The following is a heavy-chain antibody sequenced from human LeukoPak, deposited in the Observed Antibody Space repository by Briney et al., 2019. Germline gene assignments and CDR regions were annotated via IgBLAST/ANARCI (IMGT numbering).Heavy chain of an antibody. CDR2: INPSGDST. Sequence: GASVKVSCKASGGTFSSYAISWVRQAPGQGLEWMGTINPSGDSTTYAQNFQGRVTMTRDTSTSTVYMELSSLTSEDTAVYYCARDFLTGAGTFDYWGQGTLVTVSS. CDR3: ARDFLTGAGTFDY. CDR1: GGTFSSYA. J-gene: IGHJ4*02. D-gene: IGHD3-9*01. V-gene: IGHV1-46*01.